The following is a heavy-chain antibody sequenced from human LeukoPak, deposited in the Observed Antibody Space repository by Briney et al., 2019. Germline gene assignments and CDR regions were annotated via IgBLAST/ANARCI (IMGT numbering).Heavy chain of an antibody. D-gene: IGHD5-18*01. J-gene: IGHJ4*02. V-gene: IGHV3-23*01. Sequence: PGGSLRLSCAASGFTFSTYAMSWVRQAPGKGLEWVSSFSGSGGSTYYADSVKGRFTSSRDNSKNTLYLQNSLRAEDTAVYYCAKDLGMQVWFPLWGQGTLVTVSS. CDR1: GFTFSTYA. CDR2: FSGSGGST. CDR3: AKDLGMQVWFPL.